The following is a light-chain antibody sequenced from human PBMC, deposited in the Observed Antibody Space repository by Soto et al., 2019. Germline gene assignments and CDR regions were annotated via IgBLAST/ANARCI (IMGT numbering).Light chain of an antibody. CDR3: SSFTSNSILV. CDR1: SSDVGAYNY. Sequence: QSALTQPASVSGSPGQSITISCTGTSSDVGAYNYVSWYQQHPGKAPKLMMYDVTDRPSGVSNRFSASKSGSTASLTISGLRAEDEADYYCSSFTSNSILVFGGGTKLTVL. J-gene: IGLJ2*01. CDR2: DVT. V-gene: IGLV2-14*03.